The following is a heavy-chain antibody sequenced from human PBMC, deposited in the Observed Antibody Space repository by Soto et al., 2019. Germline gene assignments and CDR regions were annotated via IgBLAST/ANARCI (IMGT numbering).Heavy chain of an antibody. Sequence: SETLSLTCAVYGGSFSGYYWSWIRQPPGKGLEWIGEIDHSGSTIYNPSLKSRLTISVDTSKNQFSLKLSSVTATDTAVYFCVREIRYCTDGVCYSYGLDVWGQGTTVTVSS. CDR3: VREIRYCTDGVCYSYGLDV. D-gene: IGHD2-8*01. V-gene: IGHV4-34*01. CDR1: GGSFSGYY. J-gene: IGHJ6*02. CDR2: IDHSGST.